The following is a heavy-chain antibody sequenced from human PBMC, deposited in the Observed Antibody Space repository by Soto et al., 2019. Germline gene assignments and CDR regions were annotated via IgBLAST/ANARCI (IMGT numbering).Heavy chain of an antibody. V-gene: IGHV1-8*01. D-gene: IGHD5-12*01. J-gene: IGHJ6*02. CDR2: MNPNSGNT. Sequence: ASVKVSCKASGYTFTSYDINWVRQATGQGLEWMGWMNPNSGNTGYAQKFQGRVTMTRNTSISTAYMELSSLRSEDTAVYYCARMGGYSGYDSYYCYYYGMDVWGQGTTVTVSS. CDR1: GYTFTSYD. CDR3: ARMGGYSGYDSYYCYYYGMDV.